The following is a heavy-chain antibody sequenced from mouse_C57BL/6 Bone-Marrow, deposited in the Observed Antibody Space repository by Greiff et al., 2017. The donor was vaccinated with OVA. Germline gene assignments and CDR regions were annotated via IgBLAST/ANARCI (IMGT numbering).Heavy chain of an antibody. D-gene: IGHD2-5*01. Sequence: QVQLQQSGAELVRPGASVTLSCKASGYTFTDYEMHWVKQTPVHGLEWIGAIDPETGGTAYNQKFKGKAILTADKSSSTAYMELRSLTSEDSAVYYCTRSNYGGYAMDYWGRGTSVTVSA. CDR1: GYTFTDYE. CDR2: IDPETGGT. V-gene: IGHV1-15*01. J-gene: IGHJ4*01. CDR3: TRSNYGGYAMDY.